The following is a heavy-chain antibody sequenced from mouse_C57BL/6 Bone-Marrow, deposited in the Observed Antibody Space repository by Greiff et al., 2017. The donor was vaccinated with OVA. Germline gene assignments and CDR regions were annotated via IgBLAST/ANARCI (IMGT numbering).Heavy chain of an antibody. J-gene: IGHJ2*01. V-gene: IGHV3-6*01. CDR1: GYSITSGYY. CDR3: AKALITTVAVDY. Sequence: EVHLVESGPGLVKPSQSLSLTCSVTGYSITSGYYWNWIRQFPGNKLEWMGYISYDGSNNYNPSLKNRISITRDTSKNQFFLKLNSVTTEDTATYYCAKALITTVAVDYWGQGTTLTVSS. CDR2: ISYDGSN. D-gene: IGHD1-1*01.